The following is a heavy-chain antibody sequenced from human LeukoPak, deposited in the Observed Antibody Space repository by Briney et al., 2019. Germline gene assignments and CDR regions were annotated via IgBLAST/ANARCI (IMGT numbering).Heavy chain of an antibody. J-gene: IGHJ4*02. D-gene: IGHD6-13*01. CDR1: GYTFTSYY. Sequence: ASVEVSCKASGYTFTSYYMHWVRQAPGQGVEWMGIINPSGGSTSYAQKFQGRVTMTRDMSTSTVYMELSSLRSEDTAVYYCAAIDYSSSFSYWGQGTLVTVSS. CDR2: INPSGGST. CDR3: AAIDYSSSFSY. V-gene: IGHV1-46*01.